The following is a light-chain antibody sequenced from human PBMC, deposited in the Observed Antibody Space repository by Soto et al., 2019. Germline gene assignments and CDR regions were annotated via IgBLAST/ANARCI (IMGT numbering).Light chain of an antibody. V-gene: IGLV2-23*02. CDR3: CSYAGSTTLDV. J-gene: IGLJ1*01. CDR2: EVS. Sequence: QSALTQPASVSGSPGQSITISCTGTSSDVGSYSLVSWYQQHPGKAPKLVIYEVSKRPSGVSNRFSASKSGNTASLTVSGLQAEDEADYYCCSYAGSTTLDVFGSGTKLTVL. CDR1: SSDVGSYSL.